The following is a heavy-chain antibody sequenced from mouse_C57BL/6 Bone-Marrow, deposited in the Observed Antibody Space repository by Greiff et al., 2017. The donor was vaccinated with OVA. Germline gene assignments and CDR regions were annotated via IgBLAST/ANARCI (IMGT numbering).Heavy chain of an antibody. D-gene: IGHD2-1*01. CDR1: GYTFTDYY. V-gene: IGHV1-26*01. CDR2: INPNNGGT. J-gene: IGHJ4*01. Sequence: VQLQQSGPELVKPGASVKISCKASGYTFTDYYMNWVKQSHGKSLEWIGDINPNNGGTSYNQKFKGKATLTVDKSYSTAYMELRSLTAEDSAVYYCARPYGNYLYYYAMDYWGQGTSVTVSS. CDR3: ARPYGNYLYYYAMDY.